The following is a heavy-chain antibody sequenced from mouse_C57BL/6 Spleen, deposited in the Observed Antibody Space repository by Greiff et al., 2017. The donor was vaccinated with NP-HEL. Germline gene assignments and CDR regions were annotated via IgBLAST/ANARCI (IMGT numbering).Heavy chain of an antibody. D-gene: IGHD1-1*01. CDR2: INYDGSST. CDR1: GFTFSDYY. Sequence: EVKLVESEGGLVQPGSSMKLSCTASGFTFSDYYMAWVRQVPEKGLEWVANINYDGSSTYYLDSLKSRFIISRDNAKNILYLQMSSLKSEDTATYYCARVGSTLWYFDVWGTGTTVTVSS. V-gene: IGHV5-16*01. CDR3: ARVGSTLWYFDV. J-gene: IGHJ1*03.